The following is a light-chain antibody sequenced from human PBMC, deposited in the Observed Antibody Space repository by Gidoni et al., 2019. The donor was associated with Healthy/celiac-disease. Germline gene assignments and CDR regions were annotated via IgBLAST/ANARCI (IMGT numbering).Light chain of an antibody. J-gene: IGKJ1*01. V-gene: IGKV1-39*01. Sequence: DIQMTQSPSSLSASVGDRVNITCRASQSISSYLNWYQQKPGKAPTLLIYAASSLQSGVPSRFSGSGSGTDFTLTISRLQPEDFATYYCQQSYSTPWTFGQGTKVEIK. CDR2: AAS. CDR1: QSISSY. CDR3: QQSYSTPWT.